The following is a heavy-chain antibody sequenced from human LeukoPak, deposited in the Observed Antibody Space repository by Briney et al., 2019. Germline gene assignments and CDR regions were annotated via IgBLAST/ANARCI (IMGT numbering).Heavy chain of an antibody. V-gene: IGHV1-69*04. D-gene: IGHD3-10*01. Sequence: SVKVSCKASGGTFSSYAISWVRQAPGQGLEWMGRIIPILGIANYAQKFQGRVTITADKSTSTAYMELSSLRSDDTAVYYCARSITMVRGVILPLHDAFDIWGQGTMVTVSS. CDR2: IIPILGIA. CDR3: ARSITMVRGVILPLHDAFDI. CDR1: GGTFSSYA. J-gene: IGHJ3*02.